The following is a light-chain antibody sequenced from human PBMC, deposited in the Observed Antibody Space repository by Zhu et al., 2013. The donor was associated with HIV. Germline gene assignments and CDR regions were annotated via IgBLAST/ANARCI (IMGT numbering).Light chain of an antibody. CDR2: GAS. CDR1: QNINNN. CDR3: QQYANSPLT. V-gene: IGKV3-20*01. J-gene: IGKJ4*01. Sequence: EIVLTQSPVTLSLSPGESATLSCRASQNINNNLAWYQQKPGQAPRLLIYGASSRATGIPDRFSGSGSGTDFTLTIGRLEPEDFAVYYCQQYANSPLTFGGGTKVEIK.